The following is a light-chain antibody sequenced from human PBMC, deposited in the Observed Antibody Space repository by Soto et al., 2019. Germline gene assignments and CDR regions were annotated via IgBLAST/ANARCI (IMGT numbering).Light chain of an antibody. Sequence: EVLLTQSPVTLSLSPLERATLSCRASQSFRGLLAWYQQKPGPAPRLLIYGASTRATGIPTRFSGSASGTEFTLTISRLEPEDFAVYYCQQRRKFGQGTKVDIK. CDR2: GAS. CDR1: QSFRGL. CDR3: QQRRK. V-gene: IGKV3-11*01. J-gene: IGKJ1*01.